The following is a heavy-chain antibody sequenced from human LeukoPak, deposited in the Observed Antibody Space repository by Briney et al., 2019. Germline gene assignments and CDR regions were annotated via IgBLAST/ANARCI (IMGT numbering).Heavy chain of an antibody. CDR3: ARAVGGTAMVTDYYYYYGMDV. CDR2: IIPILGIA. D-gene: IGHD5-18*01. J-gene: IGHJ6*02. CDR1: GGTFSSYA. Sequence: SVKVSCKASGGTFSSYAISWVRQAPGQGLEWMGRIIPILGIANYAQKFQGRVTITADKSTSTAYMELSSLRSEDTAVYYCARAVGGTAMVTDYYYYYGMDVWGQGTTVTVSS. V-gene: IGHV1-69*04.